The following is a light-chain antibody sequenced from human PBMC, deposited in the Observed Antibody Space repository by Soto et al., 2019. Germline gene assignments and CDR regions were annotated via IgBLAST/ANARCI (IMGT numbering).Light chain of an antibody. Sequence: EVVLTQSPATLSMSPGERATLSCRASESVSSSYLAWYQQTPGQAPRLLFYGASSRASGVPNRFSGSGSRTDFTLHINRRDSGVFGMYLCRLYTLSLTFGGGTQAAIK. CDR1: ESVSSSY. CDR2: GAS. V-gene: IGKV3-20*01. CDR3: RLYTLSLT. J-gene: IGKJ4*01.